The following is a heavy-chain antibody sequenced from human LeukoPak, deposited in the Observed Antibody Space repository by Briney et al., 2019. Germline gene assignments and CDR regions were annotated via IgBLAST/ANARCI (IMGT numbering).Heavy chain of an antibody. J-gene: IGHJ4*02. CDR2: IYSGGST. D-gene: IGHD6-13*01. CDR1: GFTFDDYG. Sequence: TGGSLRLSCAASGFTFDDYGMSWVRQAPGKGLEWVSVIYSGGSTYYADSVKGRFTISRDNSKNTLYLQMNSLRAEDTAVYYCARMTAAAGLDKFDYWGQGTLVAVSS. V-gene: IGHV3-53*01. CDR3: ARMTAAAGLDKFDY.